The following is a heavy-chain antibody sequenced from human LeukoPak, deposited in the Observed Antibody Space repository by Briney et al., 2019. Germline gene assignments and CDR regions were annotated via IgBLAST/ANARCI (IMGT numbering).Heavy chain of an antibody. D-gene: IGHD4-17*01. CDR3: ASLTTVTYRDY. CDR1: GGTFSSYA. V-gene: IGHV1-69*04. Sequence: SVKVSCKASGGTFSSYAISWVRQAPGQGLEWMGRIIPILGIANYAQKFRGRVTITADKSTSTAYMELSSLRSEDTAVYYCASLTTVTYRDYWGQGTLVTVSS. J-gene: IGHJ4*02. CDR2: IIPILGIA.